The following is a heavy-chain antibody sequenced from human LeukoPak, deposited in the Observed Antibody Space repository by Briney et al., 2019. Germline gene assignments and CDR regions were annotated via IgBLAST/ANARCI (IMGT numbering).Heavy chain of an antibody. CDR3: ARDVGYFDWLLVYPDY. CDR1: GFTFSSYA. Sequence: GGSLRLSCAASGFTFSSYAMHWVRQAPGKGLEWVAVISYDGSNKYYADSVKGRFTISRDNSKNTLYLQMNSLRAEDTAVYYCARDVGYFDWLLVYPDYWGQGTLVTVSS. CDR2: ISYDGSNK. D-gene: IGHD3-9*01. J-gene: IGHJ4*02. V-gene: IGHV3-30-3*01.